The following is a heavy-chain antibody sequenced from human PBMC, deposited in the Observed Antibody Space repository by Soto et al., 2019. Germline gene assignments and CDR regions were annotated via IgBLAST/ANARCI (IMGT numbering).Heavy chain of an antibody. D-gene: IGHD3-10*01. CDR1: GYTFTSYS. CDR2: IYPGDSDT. CDR3: ARIGFAYGPFDY. V-gene: IGHV5-51*01. J-gene: IGHJ4*02. Sequence: EVQLVQSGAEVKKPGESLKISCKGSGYTFTSYSIAWVRQMPGKGLEWMGIIYPGDSDTRYSPSFQGQVTISVDKSFTTAYLQWSSLKASDTAMYYCARIGFAYGPFDYWGQGVLVTVSS.